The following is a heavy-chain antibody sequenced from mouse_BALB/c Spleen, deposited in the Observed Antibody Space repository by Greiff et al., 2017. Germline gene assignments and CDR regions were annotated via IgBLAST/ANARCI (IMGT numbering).Heavy chain of an antibody. CDR3: ARGSYYRYDEGYAMDY. Sequence: EVMLVESGGGLVQPGGSRKLSCAASGFTFSSFGMHWVRQAPEKGLEWVAYISSGSSTIYYADTVKGRFTISRDNPKNTLFLQMTSLRSEDTAMYYCARGSYYRYDEGYAMDYWGQGTSVTVSS. D-gene: IGHD2-14*01. CDR1: GFTFSSFG. CDR2: ISSGSSTI. J-gene: IGHJ4*01. V-gene: IGHV5-17*02.